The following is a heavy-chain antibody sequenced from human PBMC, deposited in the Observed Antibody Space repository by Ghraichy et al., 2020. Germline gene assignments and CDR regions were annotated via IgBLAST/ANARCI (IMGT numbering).Heavy chain of an antibody. D-gene: IGHD3/OR15-3a*01. V-gene: IGHV3-23*01. CDR3: AKFARDWPNEYLQH. Sequence: GGSLRLSCAASGFTFSNAWMSWVRQAPGKGLEWVSAITDNGGTTYDAESVKGRFTISRDNSKNTLFLQMNSLRGEDTAVYYCAKFARDWPNEYLQHWGQGALVTVSS. CDR2: ITDNGGTT. J-gene: IGHJ1*01. CDR1: GFTFSNAW.